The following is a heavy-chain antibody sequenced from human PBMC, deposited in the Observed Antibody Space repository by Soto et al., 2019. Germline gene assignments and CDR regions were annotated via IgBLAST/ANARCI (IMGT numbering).Heavy chain of an antibody. CDR3: AREVSRATTPTLGKD. V-gene: IGHV1-69*01. D-gene: IGHD1-1*01. CDR1: GGTFSSYA. CDR2: IIPIFGTA. J-gene: IGHJ4*02. Sequence: QVQLVQSGAEVKKPGSSVKVSCQASGGTFSSYAISWVRQAPGQWLEWMGGIIPIFGTANYAQKFQGRVTITADESTSTAYMELSSLRSEDTAVYYCAREVSRATTPTLGKDWGQGTLVTVSS.